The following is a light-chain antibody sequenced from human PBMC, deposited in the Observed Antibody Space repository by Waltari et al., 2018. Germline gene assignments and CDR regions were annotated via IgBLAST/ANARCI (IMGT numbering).Light chain of an antibody. CDR1: QSLTKKY. J-gene: IGKJ2*01. CDR3: QQYGSSVMYT. CDR2: GAS. V-gene: IGKV3-20*01. Sequence: VLTQSPGTLSLSPGERATLSCRASQSLTKKYLAWYQQKPGQAPRLLIYGASSRAAVIPYRFSGSGSGTDFTLTINRLEPEDFAVYYCQQYGSSVMYTFGQGTKLEIK.